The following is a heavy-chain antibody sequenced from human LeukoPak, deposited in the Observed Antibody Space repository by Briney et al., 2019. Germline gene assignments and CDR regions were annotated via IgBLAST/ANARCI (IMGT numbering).Heavy chain of an antibody. CDR3: AEELGSTSYLSDAFDI. CDR2: ISSSSSYI. CDR1: GFTFSSYS. V-gene: IGHV3-21*01. Sequence: GGSLRLSCAASGFTFSSYSMNWVRQAPGKGLEWVSSISSSSSYIYYADSVKGRFTISRDNAKNSLYLQMNSLRAEDTAVYYCAEELGSTSYLSDAFDIWGQGTMVTVSS. J-gene: IGHJ3*02. D-gene: IGHD2-2*01.